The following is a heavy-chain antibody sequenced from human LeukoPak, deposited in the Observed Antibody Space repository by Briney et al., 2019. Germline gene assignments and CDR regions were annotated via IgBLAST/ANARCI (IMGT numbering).Heavy chain of an antibody. V-gene: IGHV1-2*02. D-gene: IGHD3-3*01. CDR3: ARDVGFWSGYYDY. CDR1: GYTFTGYY. J-gene: IGHJ4*02. Sequence: ASVKVSCKASGYTFTGYYMHWVRQAPGQGLEWMGWINPNSGGTNYAQKFRGRVTMTRDTSISTAYMELSRLRSDDTAVYYCARDVGFWSGYYDYWGQGTLVTVSS. CDR2: INPNSGGT.